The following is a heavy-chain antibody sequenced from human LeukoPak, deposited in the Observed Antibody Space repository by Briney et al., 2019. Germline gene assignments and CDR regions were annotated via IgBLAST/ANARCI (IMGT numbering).Heavy chain of an antibody. CDR1: GFTFDDYA. Sequence: GGSLRLSCAASGFTFDDYAMHWVRQAPGKGLEWVSGISWNSGSIGYADSVKGRFTISRDNAKNSLYLQMNSLRAEDTALYYCAKAPGGGWYFDLWGRGTLVTVSS. J-gene: IGHJ2*01. D-gene: IGHD3-16*01. CDR2: ISWNSGSI. V-gene: IGHV3-9*01. CDR3: AKAPGGGWYFDL.